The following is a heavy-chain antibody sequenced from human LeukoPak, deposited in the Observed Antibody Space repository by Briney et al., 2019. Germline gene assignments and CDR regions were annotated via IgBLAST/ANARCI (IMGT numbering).Heavy chain of an antibody. CDR1: GGSISSNSYY. J-gene: IGHJ4*02. V-gene: IGHV4-39*01. Sequence: SESLSLTCTVSGGSISSNSYYWGWIRQPPGKGLECIGCIYYSGSPYHNPSLKSRVTVSVDTSKNQFSLKLNSVTAADTAVYFCTRLLHDSRGYYYFDYWGQGTLATVSS. CDR2: IYYSGSP. CDR3: TRLLHDSRGYYYFDY. D-gene: IGHD3-22*01.